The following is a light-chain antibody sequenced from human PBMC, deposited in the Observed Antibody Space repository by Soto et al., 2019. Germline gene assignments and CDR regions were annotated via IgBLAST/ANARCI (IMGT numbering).Light chain of an antibody. CDR1: QSINKW. J-gene: IGKJ4*01. CDR3: QQLKSYPLT. V-gene: IGKV1-5*01. Sequence: DIQMTQSPSTLSAFVGDRVTITCRASQSINKWLAWYQQKPGKAPKFLIYAAPTLQSGAPSRFSGSGSGTDFALTISSLQPEDSATYYCQQLKSYPLTFGGGTKVDI. CDR2: AAP.